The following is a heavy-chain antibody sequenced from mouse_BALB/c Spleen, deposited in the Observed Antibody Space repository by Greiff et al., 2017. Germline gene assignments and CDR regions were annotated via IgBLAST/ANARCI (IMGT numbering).Heavy chain of an antibody. D-gene: IGHD2-12*01. CDR3: ARHVTGYAMDY. Sequence: EVKLQESGGGLVKPGGSLKLSCAASGFTFSSYAMSWVRQTPEKRLEWVATISSGGSYTYYPDSVKGRFTISRDNAKNTLYLQMSSLRSEDTAMYYCARHVTGYAMDYWGQGTSVTVSS. CDR1: GFTFSSYA. J-gene: IGHJ4*01. V-gene: IGHV5-9-3*01. CDR2: ISSGGSYT.